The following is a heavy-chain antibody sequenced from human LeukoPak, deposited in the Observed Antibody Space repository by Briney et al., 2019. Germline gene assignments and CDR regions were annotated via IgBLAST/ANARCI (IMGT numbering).Heavy chain of an antibody. D-gene: IGHD2-15*01. Sequence: GGSLRLSCAASGFTVSSNYMSWVRQAPGKGLEWVSVIYSGGSTYYADSVKGRFTISRDNSKNTLYLQMNSLRAEDTAVYYCAKDYGVVVVAATVADWGQGTLVTVSS. J-gene: IGHJ4*02. CDR3: AKDYGVVVVAATVAD. CDR2: IYSGGST. V-gene: IGHV3-53*01. CDR1: GFTVSSNY.